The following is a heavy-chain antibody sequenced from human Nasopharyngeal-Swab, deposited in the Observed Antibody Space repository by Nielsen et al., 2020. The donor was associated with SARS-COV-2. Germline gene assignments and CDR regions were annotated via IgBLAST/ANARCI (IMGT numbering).Heavy chain of an antibody. CDR1: GGSISSSNW. CDR3: ARHMLGGPTAFDI. V-gene: IGHV4-4*02. J-gene: IGHJ3*02. CDR2: IYHSGCT. Sequence: GSLRLSCAVSGGSISSSNWWSWVRQPPGKGLEWIGEIYHSGCTNYNPSLTSRVTISVDKSKNQFSLKLRSVTAADTAVFYCARHMLGGPTAFDIWGQGTVVTVSS. D-gene: IGHD2-8*01.